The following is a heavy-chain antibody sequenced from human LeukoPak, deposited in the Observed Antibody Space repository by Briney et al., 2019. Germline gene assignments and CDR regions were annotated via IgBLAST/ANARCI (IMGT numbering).Heavy chain of an antibody. CDR2: ISWNSGSI. D-gene: IGHD3-9*01. Sequence: GGSLRLSCAASGFTFDDYAMHWVRQAPGKGLEWVSAISWNSGSIGYADSVKGRFTISRDNAKNSLYLQMNSLRAEDTALYYCAKDPHYDILTGFDYWGQGTLVTVSS. V-gene: IGHV3-9*01. CDR1: GFTFDDYA. J-gene: IGHJ4*02. CDR3: AKDPHYDILTGFDY.